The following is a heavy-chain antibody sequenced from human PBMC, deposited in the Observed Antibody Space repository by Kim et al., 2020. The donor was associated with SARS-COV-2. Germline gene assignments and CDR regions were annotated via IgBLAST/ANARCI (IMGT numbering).Heavy chain of an antibody. CDR1: GFTFSSYG. D-gene: IGHD1-1*01. J-gene: IGHJ6*02. Sequence: GGSLRLSCAASGFTFSSYGMHWVRQAPGKGLEWVAVIWYDGSNKYYADSVKGRFTISRDNSKNTLYLQMNSLRAEDTAVYYCAREGAGYMSYPSYGMDVWGQGTTVTVSS. CDR3: AREGAGYMSYPSYGMDV. V-gene: IGHV3-33*01. CDR2: IWYDGSNK.